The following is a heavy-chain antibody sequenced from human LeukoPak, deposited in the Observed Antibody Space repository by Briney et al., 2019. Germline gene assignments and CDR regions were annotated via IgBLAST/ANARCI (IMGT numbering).Heavy chain of an antibody. D-gene: IGHD5-18*01. Sequence: GGSLRLSCAASGFTFSDYYMSWIRQAPGKGLEWVSYISSSSSCTNYADSVKGRFTISRDNAKNSLYLQMNSLRAEDTAVYYCARGRLDTAMVGDYWGQGTLVTVSS. J-gene: IGHJ4*02. CDR2: ISSSSSCT. V-gene: IGHV3-11*06. CDR1: GFTFSDYY. CDR3: ARGRLDTAMVGDY.